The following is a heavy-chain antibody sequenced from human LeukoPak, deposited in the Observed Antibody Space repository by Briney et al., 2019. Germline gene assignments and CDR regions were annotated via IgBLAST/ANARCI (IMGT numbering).Heavy chain of an antibody. V-gene: IGHV4-59*01. J-gene: IGHJ6*03. Sequence: SETLSLTCSVSGGSISSYYWNWIRQPPGKGLEWIGYIYSSGSTTYNPSLKSRVTISVDTSKNQLSLKLNSVTAADTAVYYCARNRLNYYYMDVWGKGTTVTVSS. CDR3: ARNRLNYYYMDV. D-gene: IGHD3-16*02. CDR2: IYSSGST. CDR1: GGSISSYY.